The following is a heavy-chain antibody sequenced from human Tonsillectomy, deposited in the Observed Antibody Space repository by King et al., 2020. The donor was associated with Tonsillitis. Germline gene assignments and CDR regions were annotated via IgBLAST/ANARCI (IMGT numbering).Heavy chain of an antibody. CDR2: IGSRSDGGLT. D-gene: IGHD3-16*01. J-gene: IGHJ3*01. Sequence: VQLVESGGGLVQPGRSLRLSCQASGLNFDGYAMSWVRQAPGKGREWLGIIGSRSDGGLTDYAAAVKGRFTISRDDSSDIAYLQMNSLKIDDTGVYYCARDLTELRDAVDFWGQGTLVTVSS. CDR1: GLNFDGYA. V-gene: IGHV3-49*04. CDR3: ARDLTELRDAVDF.